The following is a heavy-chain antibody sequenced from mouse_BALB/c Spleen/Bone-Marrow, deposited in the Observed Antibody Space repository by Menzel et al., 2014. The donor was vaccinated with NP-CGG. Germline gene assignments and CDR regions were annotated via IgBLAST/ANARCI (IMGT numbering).Heavy chain of an antibody. CDR3: ARRAYGGSYGFAY. J-gene: IGHJ3*01. CDR1: GYTFTSYW. Sequence: VQLQQSGAELAKPGASVKMSCKASGYTFTSYWMHWVKQRPGQGLEWIGYINPSTGYTEYNQKFRDKVTLTADKSSSTAYMQLSSLTSEDSAVYYCARRAYGGSYGFAYWGQGTLVTVSA. CDR2: INPSTGYT. V-gene: IGHV1-7*01. D-gene: IGHD1-1*01.